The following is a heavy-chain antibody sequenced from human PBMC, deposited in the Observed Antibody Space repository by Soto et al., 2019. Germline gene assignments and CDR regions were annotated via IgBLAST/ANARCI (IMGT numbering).Heavy chain of an antibody. Sequence: VQLLESGGGLVQPGGSLRLSCAASGLTLTSHAMSWVRQAPGKGLEWVSTFGGGVGGSTYYADSVKGRFAVFRDNFKNTVYLQMNSLRVDDTAVYYCAKAEMDFWGQGTLVTVSS. V-gene: IGHV3-23*01. CDR1: GLTLTSHA. J-gene: IGHJ4*02. CDR2: FGGGVGGST. CDR3: AKAEMDF.